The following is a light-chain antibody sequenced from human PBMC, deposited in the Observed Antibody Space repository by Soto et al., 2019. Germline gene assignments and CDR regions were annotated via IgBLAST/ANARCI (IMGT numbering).Light chain of an antibody. CDR2: WAS. CDR3: QQYYSSLT. V-gene: IGKV4-1*01. J-gene: IGKJ4*01. Sequence: DIVMTQSPDSLAVSLGERATINCKSSQSVLYSSNNKNSLAWYQQKPGQPPKLLIYWASTRESGVPDRFSGGGSGTDFTLTISSLQAEDVAVYYCQQYYSSLTFGGGTKVEIK. CDR1: QSVLYSSNNKNS.